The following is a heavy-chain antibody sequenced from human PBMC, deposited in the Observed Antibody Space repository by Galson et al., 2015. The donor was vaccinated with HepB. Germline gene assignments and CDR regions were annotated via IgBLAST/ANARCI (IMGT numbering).Heavy chain of an antibody. CDR1: GDSVSNNTVI. V-gene: IGHV6-1*01. CDR3: ARGRGGVFGLFDF. CDR2: TYYRSKWYI. J-gene: IGHJ4*02. Sequence: CAISGDSVSNNTVIWHWIRQSPSRGLEWLGRTYYRSKWYIDYAVSVKSRVIINPDTSKNQFSLQLNSVTPEDTAIYYCARGRGGVFGLFDFWGQGALVTVSS. D-gene: IGHD3-16*01.